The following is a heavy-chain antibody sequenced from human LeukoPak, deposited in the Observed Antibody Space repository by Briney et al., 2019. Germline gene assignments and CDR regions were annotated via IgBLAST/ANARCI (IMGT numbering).Heavy chain of an antibody. V-gene: IGHV4-39*01. CDR1: DGSISSTSYY. J-gene: IGHJ4*02. Sequence: PSETLSLTCTVSDGSISSTSYYWGWIRQPPGKGLEWIGSIYHSGNTYYNPSLKSRTTISEDTSKNQFSLKVRSVTAADTAVYYCARPQGLLLGYFDSWDQGTLVTVSS. CDR2: IYHSGNT. CDR3: ARPQGLLLGYFDS. D-gene: IGHD3-10*01.